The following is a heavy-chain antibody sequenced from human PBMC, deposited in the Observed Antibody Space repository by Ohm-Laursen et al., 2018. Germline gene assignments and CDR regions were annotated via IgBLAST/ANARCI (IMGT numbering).Heavy chain of an antibody. D-gene: IGHD2-15*01. CDR3: ASPLGVAGGNYYYYGMDV. CDR2: INPSGGST. J-gene: IGHJ6*02. Sequence: SVKVSCKASGYTFTSYYMHWVRQAPGQGLEWMGIINPSGGSTSYAQKFQGRVTMTRDTSTSTVYMELSSLRSEDTAVYYCASPLGVAGGNYYYYGMDVWGQGTTVTVSS. V-gene: IGHV1-46*01. CDR1: GYTFTSYY.